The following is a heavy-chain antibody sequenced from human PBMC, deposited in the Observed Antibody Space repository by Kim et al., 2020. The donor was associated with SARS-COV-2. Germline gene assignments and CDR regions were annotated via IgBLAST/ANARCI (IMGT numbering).Heavy chain of an antibody. Sequence: GGSLRLSCIVSGFTFRNYAMYWVRQAPGKGLEWVSVISYDGTNEYHADSVKGRFTISRDNSRDTLYLQMNSLRPEDTAVYYCANDLIRGYNSGPYYFDSWGQGTLVTVSS. CDR2: ISYDGTNE. D-gene: IGHD5-18*01. J-gene: IGHJ4*02. CDR3: ANDLIRGYNSGPYYFDS. V-gene: IGHV3-30-3*02. CDR1: GFTFRNYA.